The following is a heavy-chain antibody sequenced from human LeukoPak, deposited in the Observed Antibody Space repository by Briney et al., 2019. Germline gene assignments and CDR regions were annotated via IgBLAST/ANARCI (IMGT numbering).Heavy chain of an antibody. CDR1: GYTFTSYG. J-gene: IGHJ6*02. CDR3: ARAEDSSGTHYYYYGMDV. Sequence: ASVKVSCKSSGYTFTSYGISWVRQAPGQGLEWMGWISTYNGNTNYAQKLQDRVTMTTDTSTSTAYMELRSLRSDDTAVYYCARAEDSSGTHYYYYGMDVWGQGTTVTVSS. CDR2: ISTYNGNT. V-gene: IGHV1-18*01. D-gene: IGHD3-22*01.